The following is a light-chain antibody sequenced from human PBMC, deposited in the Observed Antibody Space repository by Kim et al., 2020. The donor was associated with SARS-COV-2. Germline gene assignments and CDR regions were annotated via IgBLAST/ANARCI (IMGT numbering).Light chain of an antibody. CDR2: GGTGGIVG. J-gene: IGLJ1*01. Sequence: CTLGSGYSNYKVDWYQQRPGKGPRCVMRGGTGGIVGSKGDGIPDRFSVLGSGLNRYLTIKNIQEEDESDYHCGADHGSGSNFVYVFGTGTKVTVL. CDR1: SGYSNYK. CDR3: GADHGSGSNFVYV. V-gene: IGLV9-49*01.